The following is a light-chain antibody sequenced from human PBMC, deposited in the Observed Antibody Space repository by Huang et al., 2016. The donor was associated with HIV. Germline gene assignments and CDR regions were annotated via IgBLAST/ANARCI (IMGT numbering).Light chain of an antibody. CDR3: QQYNNWPRT. CDR1: QRVSSN. Sequence: EIVMTQSPASLSVSPGERATLSCRASQRVSSNLAWYQQKPGQPPRRLIYGASTRATGIPARFSGSGSGTEFTLTISSLQSEDFAVYYCQQYNNWPRTFGQGTKVDIK. CDR2: GAS. J-gene: IGKJ1*01. V-gene: IGKV3-15*01.